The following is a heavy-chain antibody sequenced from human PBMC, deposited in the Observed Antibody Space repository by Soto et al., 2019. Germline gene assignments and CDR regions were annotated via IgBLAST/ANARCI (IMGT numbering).Heavy chain of an antibody. CDR3: ARTRITGTTWASHYGMDV. D-gene: IGHD1-7*01. CDR2: ISYDGSNK. V-gene: IGHV3-30-3*01. J-gene: IGHJ6*02. CDR1: GFTFSSYA. Sequence: GGSLRLSCAASGFTFSSYAMHWVRQAPGKGLEWVAVISYDGSNKYYADSVKGRFTISRDNSKNTLYLQMNSLRAEDTAVYYCARTRITGTTWASHYGMDVWGQGTTVTVSS.